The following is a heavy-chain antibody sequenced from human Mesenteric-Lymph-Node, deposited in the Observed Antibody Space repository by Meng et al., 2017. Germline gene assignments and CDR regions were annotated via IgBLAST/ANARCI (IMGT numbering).Heavy chain of an antibody. CDR3: TTLYGDSIS. V-gene: IGHV4-4*02. D-gene: IGHD4-17*01. J-gene: IGHJ4*02. CDR2: IYHSGRT. Sequence: QGQLLESGPGPVDPSATRALTCDVSVGSTRKDQWWSWVRQAPGKGLEWIGEIYHSGRTNYNPSVKSRVSMSVDKSQNHFSLRLSSVTSADTAVYYCTTLYGDSISWGQGTLVTVSS. CDR1: VGSTRKDQW.